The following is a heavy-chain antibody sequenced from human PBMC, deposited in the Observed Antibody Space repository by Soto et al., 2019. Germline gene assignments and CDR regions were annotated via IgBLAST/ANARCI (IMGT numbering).Heavy chain of an antibody. J-gene: IGHJ1*01. CDR2: INSDGSST. Sequence: GGSLRLSCAASGFTFSSYWMHWARQAPGKGLVWVSRINSDGSSTSYADSVKGRFTISRDNAKNTLYLQMNSLRAEDTAVYYCARASYYYDSSGYYPSLSYFQHWGQGTLVTVSS. V-gene: IGHV3-74*01. CDR1: GFTFSSYW. CDR3: ARASYYYDSSGYYPSLSYFQH. D-gene: IGHD3-22*01.